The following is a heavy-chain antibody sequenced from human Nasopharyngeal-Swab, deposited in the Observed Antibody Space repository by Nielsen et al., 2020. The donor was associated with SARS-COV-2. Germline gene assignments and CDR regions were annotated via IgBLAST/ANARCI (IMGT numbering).Heavy chain of an antibody. D-gene: IGHD2-15*01. V-gene: IGHV3-23*01. J-gene: IGHJ4*02. CDR2: VTGSGSTT. CDR3: AKDRYCSSGACYFNGFDS. Sequence: GGSLKISCAASGFTFDSYAMTWVRQAPGKGLGWVSSVTGSGSTTKYADSVKGRFTISRDNSNKKVYLQMHSLRAEDSAVYYCAKDRYCSSGACYFNGFDSWGQGTLVTVSS. CDR1: GFTFDSYA.